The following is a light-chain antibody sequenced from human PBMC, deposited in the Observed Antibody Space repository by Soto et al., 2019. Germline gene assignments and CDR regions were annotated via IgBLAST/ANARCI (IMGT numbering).Light chain of an antibody. CDR1: GSNVGNNF. CDR3: GARDSSVNVVV. V-gene: IGLV1-51*01. J-gene: IGLJ3*02. Sequence: QSVLTQPPSVSAAPGQRVTISCSGSGSNVGNNFVAWYQQLPGTAPKLLIYDDTKRPSGIPDRFSASKSGASATLGITGLQTGDEADYYCGARDSSVNVVVLGGGTQLTVL. CDR2: DDT.